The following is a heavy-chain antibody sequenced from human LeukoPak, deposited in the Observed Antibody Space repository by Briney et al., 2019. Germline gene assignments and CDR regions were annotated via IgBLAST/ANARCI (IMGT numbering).Heavy chain of an antibody. D-gene: IGHD5-24*01. V-gene: IGHV3-30*03. CDR1: GFTFRNYG. CDR3: ARALPEMATAAADFDY. CDR2: ISYDGSST. Sequence: GGSLRLSCAVSGFTFRNYGMHWVRQAPGKGLEWVAVISYDGSSTDYADSVKGRFTISRDNSKNTLYLQMNSLRAEDTAVYYCARALPEMATAAADFDYWGQGTLVTVSS. J-gene: IGHJ4*02.